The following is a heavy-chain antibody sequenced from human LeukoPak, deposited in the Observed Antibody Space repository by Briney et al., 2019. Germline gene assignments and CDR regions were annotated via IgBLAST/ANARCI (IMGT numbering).Heavy chain of an antibody. D-gene: IGHD7-27*01. V-gene: IGHV4-59*01. J-gene: IGHJ6*03. CDR1: GGSISGYY. CDR2: IYYSGST. Sequence: SETLSLTCTVSGGSISGYYWSWIRQSPAKGLEWIGYIYYSGSTNYNPSPKSRVTISLDTSKNQFSLKLSSVTAADTAVYYCAKAGNWGGYYYYLDVWGKGATVTVSS. CDR3: AKAGNWGGYYYYLDV.